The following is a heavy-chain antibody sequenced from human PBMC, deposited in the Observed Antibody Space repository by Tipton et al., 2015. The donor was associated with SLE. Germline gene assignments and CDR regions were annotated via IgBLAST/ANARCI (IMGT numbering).Heavy chain of an antibody. CDR1: GGSLSGYY. CDR3: ARDDVSSGYYWYFDV. V-gene: IGHV4-59*01. J-gene: IGHJ2*01. Sequence: TLSLTCTVSGGSLSGYYWSWIRQPPGKGLEWIGEIFYTGYTTYNPSLKSRVTVSMDTSKNQFSLRLTSVTAADTAVYYCARDDVSSGYYWYFDVWGRGTLVTVSS. D-gene: IGHD5-12*01. CDR2: IFYTGYT.